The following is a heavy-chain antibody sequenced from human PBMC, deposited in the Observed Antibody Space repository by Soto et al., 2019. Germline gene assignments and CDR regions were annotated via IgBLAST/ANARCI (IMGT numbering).Heavy chain of an antibody. CDR1: GGSISSGGYY. CDR3: ARAAHYSSPFRWFDP. D-gene: IGHD6-13*01. J-gene: IGHJ5*02. Sequence: QVQLQEPGPGLVKPSQTLSLTCTVSGGSISSGGYYWSWIRQHPGKGLEWIGYIYYSGSTYYNPSLKSRVTISVDTSKNQFSLKLSSVTAADTAVHYCARAAHYSSPFRWFDPWGQGTLVTVSS. CDR2: IYYSGST. V-gene: IGHV4-31*03.